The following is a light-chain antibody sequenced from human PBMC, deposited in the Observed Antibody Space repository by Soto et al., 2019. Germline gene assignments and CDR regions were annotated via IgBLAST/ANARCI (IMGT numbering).Light chain of an antibody. CDR2: GAS. J-gene: IGKJ1*01. V-gene: IGKV3-20*01. Sequence: EIVLTQAPGTLSLSPGKISTLSCRASQSVSNNYLAWYQQKPGQAPRLLIYGASNRATGIPDRLSGSGSGTDFTLTISRMEPEDFAVYYCQQYGSPGTFGHGTKVDIK. CDR1: QSVSNNY. CDR3: QQYGSPGT.